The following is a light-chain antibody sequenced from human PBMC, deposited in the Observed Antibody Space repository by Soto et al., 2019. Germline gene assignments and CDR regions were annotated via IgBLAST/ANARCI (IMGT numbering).Light chain of an antibody. CDR2: DAS. CDR1: QYIGNR. Sequence: DIQMTQPPSTLSASVGDRVTFTCRASQYIGNRLAWYQQKPGKAPKFLIYDASTLQSGVLSRFRGSGSGTEFTLTISSLQPDDFAAYYCQQYNSYSPWAFGQGTKVDIK. J-gene: IGKJ1*01. V-gene: IGKV1-5*01. CDR3: QQYNSYSPWA.